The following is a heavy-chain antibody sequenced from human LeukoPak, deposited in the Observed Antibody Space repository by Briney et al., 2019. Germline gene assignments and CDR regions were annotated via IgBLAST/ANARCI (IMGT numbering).Heavy chain of an antibody. CDR3: AREGGVGATTPGGFDY. CDR2: ISSSSSYI. CDR1: GFTFSSYS. Sequence: PGGSLRLSCAASGFTFSSYSMNWVRQAPGKGLEWVSSISSSSSYIYYADSVKGRFTISRDNAKNSLYLQMNSLRAEDTAVYYCAREGGVGATTPGGFDYWGQGTLVTVSS. V-gene: IGHV3-21*01. D-gene: IGHD1-26*01. J-gene: IGHJ4*02.